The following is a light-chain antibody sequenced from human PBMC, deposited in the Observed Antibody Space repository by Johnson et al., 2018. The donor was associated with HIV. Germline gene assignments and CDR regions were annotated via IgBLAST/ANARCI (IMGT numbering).Light chain of an antibody. CDR2: ENN. Sequence: QSVLTQPPSVSAAPGQKVTISCSGSSSNIGNNYVSWYQHLPGTAPKLLIYENNKRPSGIPDRFSGSNSGTSATLGITGLQTGDKADYYCGTWDSSLSDGIFGPGTKVTVL. J-gene: IGLJ1*01. CDR1: SSNIGNNY. CDR3: GTWDSSLSDGI. V-gene: IGLV1-51*02.